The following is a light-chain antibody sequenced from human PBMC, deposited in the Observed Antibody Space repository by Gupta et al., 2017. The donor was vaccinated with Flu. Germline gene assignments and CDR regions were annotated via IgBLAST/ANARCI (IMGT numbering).Light chain of an antibody. J-gene: IGLJ2*01. CDR2: RID. Sequence: SAITSCSASSDVVGCNYVSWFQQHPGTAPKLLIYRIDHRPSGVPDRFSGSKSGTSASLAISGLQADDEADYYCTSCDASRTRVVFGGGTKLTVL. CDR3: TSCDASRTRVV. CDR1: SDVVGCNY. V-gene: IGLV1-47*01.